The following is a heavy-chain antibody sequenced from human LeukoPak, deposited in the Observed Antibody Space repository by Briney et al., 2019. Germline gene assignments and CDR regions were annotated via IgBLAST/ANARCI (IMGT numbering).Heavy chain of an antibody. CDR3: ARDRALSSGWVPSYYYYYYMDV. CDR2: ISAYNGNT. D-gene: IGHD6-19*01. V-gene: IGHV1-18*01. Sequence: ASVKVSCKASGYTFTSYDISWVRQAPGQGLEWMGWISAYNGNTNYAQKLQGRVTMTTDTSTSTAYMELRSLRSDDTAVYYCARDRALSSGWVPSYYYYYYMDVWGKGTTVTVSS. J-gene: IGHJ6*03. CDR1: GYTFTSYD.